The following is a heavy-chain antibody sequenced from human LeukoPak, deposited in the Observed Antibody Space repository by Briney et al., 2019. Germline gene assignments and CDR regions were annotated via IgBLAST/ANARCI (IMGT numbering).Heavy chain of an antibody. J-gene: IGHJ4*02. CDR1: GFTFSNYA. CDR3: AKTGSSWYYFEY. D-gene: IGHD6-13*01. V-gene: IGHV3-23*01. Sequence: QPGGSLRLSCAASGFTFSNYAMTWVRQAPGKGLEWVSVISGSGGYTYYADSVKGRFTISRDNSKNTLYLQVNSLRAEDTAVYYCAKTGSSWYYFEYWGQGTLVTVSS. CDR2: ISGSGGYT.